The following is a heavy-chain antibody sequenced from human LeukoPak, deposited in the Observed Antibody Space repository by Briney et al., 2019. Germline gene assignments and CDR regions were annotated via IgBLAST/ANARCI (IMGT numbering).Heavy chain of an antibody. J-gene: IGHJ6*02. CDR1: GVSGSSCSYY. CDR3: ASAVDFDLWSGYYTPDHYYYGMDG. CDR2: IYYSGST. Sequence: PSETLSLTCTVSGVSGSSCSYYWGWIRQPPGKGLEWIGYIYYSGSTNYNPSLKSRVTISADTSKNQFSLRLSSVTAADTAVYYCASAVDFDLWSGYYTPDHYYYGMDGWGQGITVTVSS. D-gene: IGHD3-3*01. V-gene: IGHV4-61*01.